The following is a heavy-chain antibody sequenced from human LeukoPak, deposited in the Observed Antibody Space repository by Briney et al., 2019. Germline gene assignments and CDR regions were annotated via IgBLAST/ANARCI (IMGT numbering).Heavy chain of an antibody. CDR2: ISYDGSNK. V-gene: IGHV3-30*18. CDR1: GFTFSSYG. J-gene: IGHJ4*02. CDR3: AKDQAGGVDY. D-gene: IGHD1-26*01. Sequence: PGGSLRLSCAASGFTFSSYGIHWARQAPGKGLEWVAVISYDGSNKYYADSVKGGFTISRDNSKNTLYLQMISLRDEDTAVYYCAKDQAGGVDYWGQGTLVPVSS.